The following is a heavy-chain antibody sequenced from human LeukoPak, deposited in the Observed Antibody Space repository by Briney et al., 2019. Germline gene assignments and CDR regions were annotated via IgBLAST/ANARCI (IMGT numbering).Heavy chain of an antibody. J-gene: IGHJ6*02. CDR2: IYHSGST. Sequence: SGTLSLTCAVSGGSISSSNWWSWVRQPPGKGLEWIGEIYHSGSTYYNPSLKSRVTISVDTSKNQFSLKLSSVTAADTAVYYCAREVGYDFWSGYYRSDYYYGMDVWGQGTTVTVSS. CDR1: GGSISSSNW. D-gene: IGHD3-3*01. V-gene: IGHV4-4*02. CDR3: AREVGYDFWSGYYRSDYYYGMDV.